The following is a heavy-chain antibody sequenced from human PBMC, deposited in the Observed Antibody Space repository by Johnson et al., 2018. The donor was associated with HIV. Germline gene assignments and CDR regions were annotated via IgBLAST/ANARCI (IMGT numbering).Heavy chain of an antibody. CDR1: GFTFSDYY. D-gene: IGHD1-14*01. V-gene: IGHV3-11*04. Sequence: QVQLVESGGGLVKPGGSLRLSCAASGFTFSDYYMSWIRQAPGKGLEWVSYISSSGSTIYYADAVKGRFTISRNNAKNSLYLQVNSLRAEDTAVYYCAILTDRISAFDIWGQGTMVTVSS. CDR2: ISSSGSTI. CDR3: AILTDRISAFDI. J-gene: IGHJ3*02.